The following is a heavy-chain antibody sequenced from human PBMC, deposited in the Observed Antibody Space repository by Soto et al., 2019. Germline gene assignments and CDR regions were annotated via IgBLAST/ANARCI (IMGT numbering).Heavy chain of an antibody. J-gene: IGHJ6*02. Sequence: QVQLVQSGAEVKKPGASVKVSCKASGYTFTTYGISWVRQAPGQGLEWMGWVSAYNGDTKYEQNLQGRVTMTADTSPSLADMELRSLRSDDTAVYYCARAGDPPYYGMDVWGQGTTVTVSS. CDR1: GYTFTTYG. CDR2: VSAYNGDT. V-gene: IGHV1-18*01. D-gene: IGHD7-27*01. CDR3: ARAGDPPYYGMDV.